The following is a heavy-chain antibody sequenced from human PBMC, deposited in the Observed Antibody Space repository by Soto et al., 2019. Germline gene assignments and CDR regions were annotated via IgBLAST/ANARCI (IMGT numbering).Heavy chain of an antibody. D-gene: IGHD3-10*01. CDR1: GGPISSYY. Sequence: PSETLSLTCTVSGGPISSYYWSWIRQPPGKGLEWIGYIYYSGSTNYNPSLKSRVTISVDTSKNQFSLKLSSVTAADTAVYYCAREMVTMVRGVMKGSYFDYWGQGTLVTVSS. CDR3: AREMVTMVRGVMKGSYFDY. V-gene: IGHV4-59*01. CDR2: IYYSGST. J-gene: IGHJ4*02.